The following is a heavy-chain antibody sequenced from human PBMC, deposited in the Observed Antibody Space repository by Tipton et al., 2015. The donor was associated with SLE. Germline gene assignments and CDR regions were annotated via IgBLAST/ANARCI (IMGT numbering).Heavy chain of an antibody. CDR1: GFTFSAYA. D-gene: IGHD2-2*01. J-gene: IGHJ4*02. CDR3: AREVVPANFDY. Sequence: SLRLSCATSGFTFSAYAIHWVRQAPGKGLQYVSSISSNGVSTYVESVKGRFTISRDNSKSTLYLQMNSLRAEDTAVYFCAREVVPANFDYWGQGTLLTVSS. CDR2: ISSNGVST. V-gene: IGHV3-64*04.